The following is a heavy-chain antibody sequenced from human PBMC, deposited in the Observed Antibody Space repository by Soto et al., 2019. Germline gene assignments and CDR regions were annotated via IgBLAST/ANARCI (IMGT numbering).Heavy chain of an antibody. CDR3: AEAGAFTGGFDP. J-gene: IGHJ5*02. D-gene: IGHD3-16*01. CDR1: GLTLRSDA. V-gene: IGHV3-23*04. Sequence: EGQLVQTGGELVQPGGSLRLSCAGSGLTLRSDAMTWIRQTPEKGLEWVSTISGRGAVPSYADSVHGRFTVSRDNSKNTLNLQMNSLRPDDTAIYYCAEAGAFTGGFDPWGQGTLVTVSA. CDR2: ISGRGAVP.